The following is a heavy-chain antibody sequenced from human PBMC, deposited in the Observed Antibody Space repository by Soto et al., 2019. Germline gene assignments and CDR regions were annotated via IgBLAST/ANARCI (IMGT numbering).Heavy chain of an antibody. CDR1: GYTFTSYD. V-gene: IGHV1-8*01. Sequence: ASVKVSCKASGYTFTSYDINWVRQATGQGLEWMGWMNPNSGNTGYAQKFQGRVTMTRNTSISTAYMELSSLRSEDTAVYYCARGRSDELQAFYYYDSSGYSNWFDPWGQGTLVTVSS. CDR3: ARGRSDELQAFYYYDSSGYSNWFDP. D-gene: IGHD3-22*01. CDR2: MNPNSGNT. J-gene: IGHJ5*02.